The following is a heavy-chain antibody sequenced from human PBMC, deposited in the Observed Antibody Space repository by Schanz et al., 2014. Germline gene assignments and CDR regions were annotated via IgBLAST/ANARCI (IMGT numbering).Heavy chain of an antibody. CDR2: TSNDGSFT. J-gene: IGHJ4*02. Sequence: VQLLQSGGALVQPGGSLRLSCSASGFTFSTYAMSWARQTPGKGLVWVSRTSNDGSFTTFADSVKGRFTISRDNAKNTLYLQMNSLRAEDTAVYYCVRDTDYHFDYWGQGTLVTVSS. CDR3: VRDTDYHFDY. CDR1: GFTFSTYA. D-gene: IGHD4-17*01. V-gene: IGHV3-74*01.